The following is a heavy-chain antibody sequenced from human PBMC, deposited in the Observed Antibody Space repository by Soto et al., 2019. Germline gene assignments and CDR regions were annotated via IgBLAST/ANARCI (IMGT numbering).Heavy chain of an antibody. CDR3: ARDVDYDTNSYDYLDY. D-gene: IGHD3-22*01. Sequence: SETLSLTCAVSGYSIRSGYYWGWIRQPPGKGLEWIGSIYHSGSTYYNPSLKSRVTISVDTSKNQISLKLSSVTAADTAMYYCARDVDYDTNSYDYLDYWGQGTLVTVAS. CDR1: GYSIRSGYY. CDR2: IYHSGST. V-gene: IGHV4-38-2*02. J-gene: IGHJ4*02.